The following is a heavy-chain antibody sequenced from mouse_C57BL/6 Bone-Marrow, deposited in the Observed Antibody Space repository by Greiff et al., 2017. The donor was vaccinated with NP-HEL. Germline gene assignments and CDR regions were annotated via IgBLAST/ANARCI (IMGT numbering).Heavy chain of an antibody. CDR3: ARSGDYFYAMDY. CDR1: GYAFTNYL. J-gene: IGHJ4*01. Sequence: QVQLQQSGAELVRPGTSVKVSCKASGYAFTNYLIEWVKQRPGQGLEWIGVINPGSGGTNYNEKFKVKATLTADKSSSTAYMQLSSLTSEDSAVYFCARSGDYFYAMDYWGQGTSVTVSS. CDR2: INPGSGGT. D-gene: IGHD1-1*01. V-gene: IGHV1-54*01.